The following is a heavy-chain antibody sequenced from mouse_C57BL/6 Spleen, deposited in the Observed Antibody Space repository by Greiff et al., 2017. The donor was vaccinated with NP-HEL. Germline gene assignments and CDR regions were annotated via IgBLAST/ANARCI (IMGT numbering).Heavy chain of an antibody. CDR1: GFTFSDYG. J-gene: IGHJ4*01. Sequence: EVQRVESGGGLVKPGGSLKLSCAASGFTFSDYGMHWVRQAPEKGLEWVAYISSGSSTIYYADTVKGRFTISRDNAKNTLFLQMTSLRSEDTSMYYCARGPLDGDAMDYWGQGTSVTVSS. V-gene: IGHV5-17*01. CDR3: ARGPLDGDAMDY. CDR2: ISSGSSTI.